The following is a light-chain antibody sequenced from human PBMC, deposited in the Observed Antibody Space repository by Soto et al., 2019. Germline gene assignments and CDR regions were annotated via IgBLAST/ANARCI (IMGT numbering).Light chain of an antibody. CDR1: QSVSSTY. V-gene: IGKV3-20*01. CDR3: QQYSRSPRT. J-gene: IGKJ1*01. Sequence: LSPGERATLSCRASQSVSSTYLAWYQQKPGQAPRLLIYGASSRATGIPDRFSGSGSGTDFTLTISRLEPEDFAVYYCQQYSRSPRTFGPGTKVDIK. CDR2: GAS.